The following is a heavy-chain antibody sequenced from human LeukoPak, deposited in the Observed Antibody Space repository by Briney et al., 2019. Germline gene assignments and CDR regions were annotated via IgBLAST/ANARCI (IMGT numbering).Heavy chain of an antibody. D-gene: IGHD6-6*01. Sequence: AGTLRLSCAASGFTFSDYYMSWLRQGQGKGLEWVSYISSSGSTIYYADSVKGRFTISRDNAKNSLYLQMNSLRAEDTAVYYCARSSRLTFDYWGQGTLVTVSS. CDR2: ISSSGSTI. CDR3: ARSSRLTFDY. V-gene: IGHV3-11*04. CDR1: GFTFSDYY. J-gene: IGHJ4*02.